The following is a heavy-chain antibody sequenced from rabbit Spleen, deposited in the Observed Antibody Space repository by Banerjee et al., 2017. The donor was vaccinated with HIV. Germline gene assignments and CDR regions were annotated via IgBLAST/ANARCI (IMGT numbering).Heavy chain of an antibody. CDR3: ARDFTGVIGWNFGL. Sequence: LEESGEGLVKPGGTLTFTCTVSGFSFSSNWICWVRQAPGKGLEWIAFIDTNNGDTVYAIRAHGLFTISKTSSTTVTLQLPSMTAADTATYFCARDFTGVIGWNFGLWGQGALLTVS. D-gene: IGHD1-1*01. J-gene: IGHJ4*01. CDR1: GFSFSSNW. CDR2: IDTNNGDT. V-gene: IGHV1S45*01.